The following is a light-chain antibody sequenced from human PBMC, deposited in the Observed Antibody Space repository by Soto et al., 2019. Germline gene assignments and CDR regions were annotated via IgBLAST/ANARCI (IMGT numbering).Light chain of an antibody. CDR1: TGAVTSNHH. J-gene: IGLJ2*01. CDR2: DTS. Sequence: QAVVTQEPSLTVSPGGTVTLTCVSSTGAVTSNHHPYWFQQKAGQAPRTLIYDTSNKHSWTPARFSGSLLGDKAALTLSGAQPEDEAQYYCLLSHNAARVFGGGTKLTVL. V-gene: IGLV7-46*01. CDR3: LLSHNAARV.